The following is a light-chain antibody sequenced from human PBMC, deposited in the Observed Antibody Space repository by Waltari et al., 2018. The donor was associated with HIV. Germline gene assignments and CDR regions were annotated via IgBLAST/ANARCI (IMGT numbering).Light chain of an antibody. Sequence: QSVLTQPPSVSGAPGQRVTTSCTGGSSNIGAGYDVHWYQQLPGTAPKLLIYGNSKRPSGVPDRFSGSKSGTSASLAITGLQAEDEADYYCQSYDSSMSLYVFGTGTKVTVL. CDR3: QSYDSSMSLYV. CDR2: GNS. J-gene: IGLJ1*01. CDR1: SSNIGAGYD. V-gene: IGLV1-40*01.